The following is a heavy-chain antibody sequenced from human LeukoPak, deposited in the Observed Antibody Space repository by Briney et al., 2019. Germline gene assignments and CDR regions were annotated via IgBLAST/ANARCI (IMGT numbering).Heavy chain of an antibody. J-gene: IGHJ4*02. CDR2: INPSGGST. Sequence: GASVKVSCKASGYTFTSYYMHWVRQAPGQGLEWMGIINPSGGSTSYAQKFQGRVTMTRDTSTSTVYMELSSLRSEDTAVYYCARDLDLYGGYVSYFDYWGQGTLVTVSS. V-gene: IGHV1-46*01. CDR3: ARDLDLYGGYVSYFDY. D-gene: IGHD5-12*01. CDR1: GYTFTSYY.